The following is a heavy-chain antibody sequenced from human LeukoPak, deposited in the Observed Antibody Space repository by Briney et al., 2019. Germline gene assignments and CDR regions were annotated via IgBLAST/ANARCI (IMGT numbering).Heavy chain of an antibody. CDR3: VRCYIEYKYYVDV. J-gene: IGHJ6*03. D-gene: IGHD2/OR15-2a*01. V-gene: IGHV4-38-2*01. CDR2: VSHVGST. CDR1: GYSISSGYH. Sequence: SETLSLTCSVSGYSISSGYHWGWIRQPPGKGLELIGSVSHVGSTYYNSSLQSRVTISRDSSKNQFSLKLSSVTAADTAVYFCVRCYIEYKYYVDVWGKGTTVTVSS.